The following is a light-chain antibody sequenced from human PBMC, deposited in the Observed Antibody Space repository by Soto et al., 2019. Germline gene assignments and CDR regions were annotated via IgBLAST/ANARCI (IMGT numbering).Light chain of an antibody. CDR3: SSYTSTSTLHYV. J-gene: IGLJ1*01. CDR1: SSDIGDYNY. CDR2: EVT. Sequence: QSALTQPASVSGSPGQSITISCTGTSSDIGDYNYVSWYQQHPGKAPKLMIYEVTNRPSGVSYRFSGSKSGNTASLTISGLQAEDEADYFCSSYTSTSTLHYVFGTGTKLTVL. V-gene: IGLV2-14*01.